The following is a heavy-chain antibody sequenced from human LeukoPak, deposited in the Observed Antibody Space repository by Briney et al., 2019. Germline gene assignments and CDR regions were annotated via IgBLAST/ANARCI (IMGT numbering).Heavy chain of an antibody. CDR3: ARATTTGNYGMDV. J-gene: IGHJ6*02. V-gene: IGHV3-21*01. Sequence: GGSLRLSCVASGFTFSSYSMNWVRQAPGKGLEWVSSISSSSSYIYYADSVKGRFTISRDNAKNSLYLQMNSLRAEDTAVYYCARATTTGNYGMDVWGQGTTVTVSS. CDR1: GFTFSSYS. D-gene: IGHD4-17*01. CDR2: ISSSSSYI.